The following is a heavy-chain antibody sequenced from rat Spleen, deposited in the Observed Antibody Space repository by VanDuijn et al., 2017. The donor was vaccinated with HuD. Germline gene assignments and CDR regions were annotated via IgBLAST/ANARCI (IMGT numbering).Heavy chain of an antibody. J-gene: IGHJ2*01. Sequence: EVQLVESGGGLVQPGRSMKLSCAASGLSFSNYDMAWVRQAPTKGLEWVASISYDGTATYYRDSVKGRFNVSRDNAKSTLYLQMDSLRSEDTASYYCASGVRGFAYWGQGVMVTVSS. CDR3: ASGVRGFAY. V-gene: IGHV5-22*01. D-gene: IGHD1-1*01. CDR1: GLSFSNYD. CDR2: ISYDGTAT.